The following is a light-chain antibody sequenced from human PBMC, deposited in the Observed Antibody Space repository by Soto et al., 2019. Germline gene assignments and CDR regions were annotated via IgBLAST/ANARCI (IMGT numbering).Light chain of an antibody. CDR2: DAS. V-gene: IGKV1-5*01. CDR1: QSISSC. CDR3: EQYNSYSQT. J-gene: IGKJ2*01. Sequence: DIQMTQSPSTLSASVGDRVTITCRVSQSISSCLAWYPQKPWKVPKLLIYDASSLESGVPSRFSGSGSGSEFTLTISSLQPDDFATYYCEQYNSYSQTVGQGTLLLSK.